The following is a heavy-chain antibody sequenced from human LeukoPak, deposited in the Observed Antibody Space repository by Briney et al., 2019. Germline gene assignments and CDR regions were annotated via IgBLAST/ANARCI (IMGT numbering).Heavy chain of an antibody. CDR1: GFTFSSYG. V-gene: IGHV3-30*02. CDR3: ANDTTAMYYYYYYYMDV. CDR2: IRYDGSNK. D-gene: IGHD5-18*01. J-gene: IGHJ6*03. Sequence: GGSLRLSCAASGFTFSSYGMHWVRQAPGKGLEWVAFIRYDGSNKYYADSVKGRFTISRDNSKNTLYLQMNSLRAEDTAVYYCANDTTAMYYYYYYYMDVWGKGTPVTVSS.